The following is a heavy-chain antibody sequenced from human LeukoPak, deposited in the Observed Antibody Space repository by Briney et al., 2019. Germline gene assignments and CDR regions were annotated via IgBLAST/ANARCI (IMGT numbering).Heavy chain of an antibody. CDR1: GFTFSSYS. Sequence: PGGSLRLSCAASGFTFSSYSMNWVRQAPGKGLEWVSSISSSSSYIYYADSVKGRFTISRDNAKNSLYLQMNSLRSEDTAVYYCASPGPIDWLRATRTANDYWGQGTLVTVSS. CDR2: ISSSSSYI. V-gene: IGHV3-21*04. D-gene: IGHD3-9*01. J-gene: IGHJ4*02. CDR3: ASPGPIDWLRATRTANDY.